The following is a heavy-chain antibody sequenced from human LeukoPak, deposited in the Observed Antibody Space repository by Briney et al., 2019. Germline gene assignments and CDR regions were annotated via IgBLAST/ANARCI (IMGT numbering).Heavy chain of an antibody. CDR1: GASISSSNSY. J-gene: IGHJ6*03. Sequence: SETLSLTCTVSGASISSSNSYWGWIRQPPGKGLEWIGSIYYSGNTYYSASLKSQVSISIDTSKNQFSLKLSSVTAADTAVYYCARRLPYMHPTNYYYYYYMDVWGKGTTVTISS. CDR3: ARRLPYMHPTNYYYYYYMDV. CDR2: IYYSGNT. D-gene: IGHD3-16*01. V-gene: IGHV4-39*01.